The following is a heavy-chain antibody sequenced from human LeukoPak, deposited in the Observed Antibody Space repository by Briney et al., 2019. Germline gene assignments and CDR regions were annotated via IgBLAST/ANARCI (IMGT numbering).Heavy chain of an antibody. V-gene: IGHV2-5*02. CDR3: AHQQANYIWVTYHYYSFDI. CDR1: GFSLSTSGVG. CDR2: IYWDDDK. D-gene: IGHD3-16*02. Sequence: VSGPTLVNPTQTLTLTCTVSGFSLSTSGVGVGWIRQPPGKALEWLALIYWDDDKRYSPSLKSRLTITKDTSKNQVVLTMTNMDPVDTATYYCAHQQANYIWVTYHYYSFDIWGQGTLVTVSS. J-gene: IGHJ4*01.